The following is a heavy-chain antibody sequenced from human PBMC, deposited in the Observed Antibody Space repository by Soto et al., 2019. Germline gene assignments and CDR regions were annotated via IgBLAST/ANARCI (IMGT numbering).Heavy chain of an antibody. J-gene: IGHJ6*04. Sequence: ASVKVSCKASGYTFTGYYMHWVRQAPGQGLEWMGWINPNSGDTNYAQKFQGRVTMTTDTSISTAYMELRSLRSDDTAVYYCARTIWGSYRHNVSDVWGKGTTVTVSS. CDR3: ARTIWGSYRHNVSDV. D-gene: IGHD3-16*02. CDR2: INPNSGDT. CDR1: GYTFTGYY. V-gene: IGHV1-2*02.